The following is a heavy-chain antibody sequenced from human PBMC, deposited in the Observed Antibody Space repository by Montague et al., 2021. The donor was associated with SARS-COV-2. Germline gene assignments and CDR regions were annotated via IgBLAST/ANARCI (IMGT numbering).Heavy chain of an antibody. D-gene: IGHD6-13*01. Sequence: SETLSLTCTVSGASMNNYCWSRIRQPPGKGLEWIGYINYSGRTHYNPSXXGRVTLSKDTSKNQFSLRLTSVTAADTAMYFCARAPIYRSSWYAYFDYWGQGTLVTVSS. CDR3: ARAPIYRSSWYAYFDY. V-gene: IGHV4-59*01. J-gene: IGHJ4*02. CDR2: INYSGRT. CDR1: GASMNNYC.